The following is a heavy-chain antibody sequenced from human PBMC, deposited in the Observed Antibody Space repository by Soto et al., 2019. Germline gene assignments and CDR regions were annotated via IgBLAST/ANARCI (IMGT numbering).Heavy chain of an antibody. Sequence: ASVKVSCKASGYTFTSYGISWVRQAPGQGLVWMGWISAYNGNTNYAQKLQGRVTMTTDTSTSTAYMELRSLRSDDTAVYYCATQLSTYYDFWSGPYYFDYWGQGTLVTVSS. CDR2: ISAYNGNT. D-gene: IGHD3-3*01. CDR3: ATQLSTYYDFWSGPYYFDY. V-gene: IGHV1-18*01. CDR1: GYTFTSYG. J-gene: IGHJ4*02.